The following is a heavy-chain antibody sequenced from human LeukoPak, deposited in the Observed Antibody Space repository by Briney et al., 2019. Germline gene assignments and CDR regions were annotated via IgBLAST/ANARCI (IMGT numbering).Heavy chain of an antibody. V-gene: IGHV3-7*01. J-gene: IGHJ4*02. D-gene: IGHD3-3*01. Sequence: PGGSLRLSCAASGFTFSSYWMSWVRQAPGKGLEWVANIKLDGSEEYYVDSVQGRFTISRDNAKNSLYLQVNSLRAEDTAVYYCARAPREWLLGYYFDYWGQGTLVTVSS. CDR1: GFTFSSYW. CDR3: ARAPREWLLGYYFDY. CDR2: IKLDGSEE.